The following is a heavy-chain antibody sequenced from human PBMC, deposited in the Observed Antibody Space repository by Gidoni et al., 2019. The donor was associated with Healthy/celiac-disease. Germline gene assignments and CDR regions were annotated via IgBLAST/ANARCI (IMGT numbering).Heavy chain of an antibody. CDR2: ISYDGSNK. CDR1: GFTFSSYG. Sequence: QVQLVESGGVVVQPGRSLRLSCAASGFTFSSYGMHWVRQAPGKGLEWVAVISYDGSNKYYADSVKGRFTISRDNSKNTLYLQMNSLRAEDTAVYYCAKASSGPYYYGMDVWGQGTTVTVSS. CDR3: AKASSGPYYYGMDV. V-gene: IGHV3-30*18. J-gene: IGHJ6*02.